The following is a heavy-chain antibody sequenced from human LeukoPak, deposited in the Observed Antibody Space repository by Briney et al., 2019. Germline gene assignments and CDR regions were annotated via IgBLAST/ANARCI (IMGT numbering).Heavy chain of an antibody. CDR2: IYTSGST. V-gene: IGHV4-61*02. D-gene: IGHD3-3*01. CDR1: GGSISSGSYY. CDR3: ARDRNYDFWSGYSP. J-gene: IGHJ5*02. Sequence: SSETLSLTCTVSGGSISSGSYYWSWIRQPAGKGLEWIARIYTSGSTNYNPSLKSRVTISVDTSKNQFSLKLSSVTAADTAVYYCARDRNYDFWSGYSPWGQGTLVTVSS.